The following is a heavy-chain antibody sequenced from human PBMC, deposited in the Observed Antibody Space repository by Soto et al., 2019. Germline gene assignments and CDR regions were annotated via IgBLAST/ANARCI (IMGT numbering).Heavy chain of an antibody. CDR3: ARLGIELSSYYYGMDV. CDR2: IYSGGST. V-gene: IGHV3-53*01. CDR1: GFTVSSNY. J-gene: IGHJ6*02. D-gene: IGHD2-8*02. Sequence: GGSLRLSCAASGFTVSSNYMSWVRQAPGKGLEWVSVIYSGGSTYYADSVKGRFTISRDNSKNTLYLQMNSLRAEDTAVYYCARLGIELSSYYYGMDVWGQGTTVTVSS.